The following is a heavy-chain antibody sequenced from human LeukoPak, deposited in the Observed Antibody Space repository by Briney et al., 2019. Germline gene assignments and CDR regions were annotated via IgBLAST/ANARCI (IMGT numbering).Heavy chain of an antibody. CDR2: IYYSGST. CDR3: ARHGARGSIAARSFDY. J-gene: IGHJ4*02. Sequence: PSETLSLTCTVSGGSISSYYWSWIRQPPGKGLEWLGYIYYSGSTNYNPSLKSRVTISVETSKNQFSLKLSSVTAADTAVYYCARHGARGSIAARSFDYWGQGTLVTVSS. D-gene: IGHD6-6*01. V-gene: IGHV4-59*08. CDR1: GGSISSYY.